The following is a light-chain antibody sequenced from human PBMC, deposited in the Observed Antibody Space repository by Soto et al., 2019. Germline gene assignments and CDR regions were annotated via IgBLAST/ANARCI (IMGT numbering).Light chain of an antibody. CDR2: GAF. CDR3: QQRNIWPPVT. V-gene: IGKV3-11*01. Sequence: EIVLTQSPATLSLSPGERATLSCRASPSVPNYLAWYQQKPGQAPRLLIYGAFNRATGIPARFSGSGSGADFTLPLSSLAPEDFAVYYCQQRNIWPPVTFGQGTRLEIK. J-gene: IGKJ5*01. CDR1: PSVPNY.